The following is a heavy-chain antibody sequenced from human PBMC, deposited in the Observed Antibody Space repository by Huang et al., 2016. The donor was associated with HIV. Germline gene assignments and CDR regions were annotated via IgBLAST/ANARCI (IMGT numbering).Heavy chain of an antibody. CDR1: GLTFSSFG. D-gene: IGHD5-12*01. V-gene: IGHV3-30*02. CDR2: IRYDGSNK. CDR3: AKWDTLGFYEGFFDH. J-gene: IGHJ4*02. Sequence: QVQLVESGGGVVQPGGSLRLSCAASGLTFSSFGMHWVRQAPGKGLEWVAFIRYDGSNKYYAESVKGRFTISRDNSRTMVFLQMNSLRAEDTAVYYCAKWDTLGFYEGFFDHWGQGTLVTVSS.